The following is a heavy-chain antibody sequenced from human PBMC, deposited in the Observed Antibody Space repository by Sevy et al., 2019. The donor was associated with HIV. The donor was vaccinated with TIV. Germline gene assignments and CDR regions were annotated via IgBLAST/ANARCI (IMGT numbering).Heavy chain of an antibody. Sequence: ASVKVSCKASGCTFSSYAISWVRQAPGQGLEWMGGIIPILGIANYAQKFQGRVTITADKSTSTAYMELSSLRSGDTAVYYCAPGGAYSSSWKGEGYWGQGTLVTVSS. CDR3: APGGAYSSSWKGEGY. D-gene: IGHD6-13*01. J-gene: IGHJ4*02. CDR1: GCTFSSYA. V-gene: IGHV1-69*10. CDR2: IIPILGIA.